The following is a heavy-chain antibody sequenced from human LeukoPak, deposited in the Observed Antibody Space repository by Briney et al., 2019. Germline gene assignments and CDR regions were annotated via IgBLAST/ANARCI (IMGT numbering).Heavy chain of an antibody. CDR1: GYTFTGYY. V-gene: IGHV1-2*02. D-gene: IGHD2-2*01. Sequence: GASVKVSCKASGYTFTGYYMHWVRQAPGQGLEWMGWINPNSGGTNYAQKFQGRVTMTRDTSISTAYMELSSLRSDDTAVYYCARAGDWVVPAALDYWGQGTLVTVSS. CDR2: INPNSGGT. CDR3: ARAGDWVVPAALDY. J-gene: IGHJ4*02.